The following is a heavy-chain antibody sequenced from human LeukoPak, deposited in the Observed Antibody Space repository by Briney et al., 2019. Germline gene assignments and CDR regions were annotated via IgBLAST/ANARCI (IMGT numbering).Heavy chain of an antibody. V-gene: IGHV4-38-2*01. Sequence: GSLRLSCAASGFTFSSYAMSWVRQAPGKGLEWIASIRHDGHTYYNASLKSQVTISIDMSRNQFSLKLSSLTAADTAVYYCARQMATKGEWAFDVWGQGTMVTVSS. CDR3: ARQMATKGEWAFDV. D-gene: IGHD5-12*01. CDR2: IRHDGHT. CDR1: GFTFSSYA. J-gene: IGHJ3*01.